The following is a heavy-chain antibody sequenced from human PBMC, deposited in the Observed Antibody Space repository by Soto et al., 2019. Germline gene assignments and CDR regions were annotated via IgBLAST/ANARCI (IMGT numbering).Heavy chain of an antibody. CDR1: GGSVSSGSYY. V-gene: IGHV4-61*01. CDR2: IYYSGST. Sequence: SETLSLTCTVSGGSVSSGSYYWSWIRQPPGKGLEWIGYIYYSGSTNYNPSLKSRVTISVDTSKNQFSLKLSSVTAADTAVYYCARASCGGDCPPIYYYYGMDAWGQGTTVTVSS. D-gene: IGHD2-21*02. J-gene: IGHJ6*02. CDR3: ARASCGGDCPPIYYYYGMDA.